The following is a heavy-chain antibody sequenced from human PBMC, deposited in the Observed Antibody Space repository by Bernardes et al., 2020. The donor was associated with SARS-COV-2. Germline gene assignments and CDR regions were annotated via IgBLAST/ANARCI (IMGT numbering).Heavy chain of an antibody. J-gene: IGHJ5*02. V-gene: IGHV1-2*02. D-gene: IGHD2-15*01. CDR1: GYTFTAYY. Sequence: SVKVSCKASGYTFTAYYLHWVRQAPVQGLEWMGWINPRNGGANYAQKFQGRVTMTRDTSINTAYLELTRLTSDDTAIYYCAKLPVNLFCGVGSCGYFAPWGQGTLVTVSS. CDR3: AKLPVNLFCGVGSCGYFAP. CDR2: INPRNGGA.